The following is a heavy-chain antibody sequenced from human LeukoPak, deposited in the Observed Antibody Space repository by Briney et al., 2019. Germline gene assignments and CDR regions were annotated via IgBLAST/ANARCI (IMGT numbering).Heavy chain of an antibody. D-gene: IGHD5-24*01. CDR2: IYYSGST. CDR1: GGSISSGGYY. CDR3: AREMATTYFDY. Sequence: PSQTLSLTCTVSGGSISSGGYYWSWIRQHPGKGLEWIGYIYYSGSTNYNPSLKSRVTISVDTSKNQFSLKLSSVTAADTAVYYCAREMATTYFDYWGQGTLVTVSS. V-gene: IGHV4-61*08. J-gene: IGHJ4*02.